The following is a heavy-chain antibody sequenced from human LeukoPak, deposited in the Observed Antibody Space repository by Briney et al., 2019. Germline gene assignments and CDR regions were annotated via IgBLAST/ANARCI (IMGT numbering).Heavy chain of an antibody. V-gene: IGHV4-30-4*08. J-gene: IGHJ6*03. Sequence: PSQTLSLTCTVSGGSISSGDYYWSWIRQPPGKGLEWIGYIYYSGSTYYNPSLKSRVTISVDTSKNQFSLKLSSVTAADTAVYYCARYRWFGEYAGYYYMDVWGKGTTVTVSS. CDR3: ARYRWFGEYAGYYYMDV. D-gene: IGHD3-10*01. CDR1: GGSISSGDYY. CDR2: IYYSGST.